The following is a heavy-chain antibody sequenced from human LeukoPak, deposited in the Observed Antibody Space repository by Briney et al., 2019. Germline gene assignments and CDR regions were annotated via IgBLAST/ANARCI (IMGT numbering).Heavy chain of an antibody. V-gene: IGHV3-21*01. CDR1: GFTFSSYS. Sequence: GGSLRLSCAASGFTFSSYSMNWVRQAPGKGLEWVSSISSSSSYIYYADSVKGRFTISRDNAKNSLYLQMNSLRAEDTAVYHCARGYYDFWSGYYIGTSEFDYWGQGTLVTVSS. D-gene: IGHD3-3*01. CDR2: ISSSSSYI. CDR3: ARGYYDFWSGYYIGTSEFDY. J-gene: IGHJ4*02.